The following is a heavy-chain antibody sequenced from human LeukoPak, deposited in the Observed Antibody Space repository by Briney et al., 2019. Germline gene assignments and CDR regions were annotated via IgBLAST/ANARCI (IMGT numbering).Heavy chain of an antibody. D-gene: IGHD3-22*01. V-gene: IGHV3-7*01. CDR2: IKEDGSEK. J-gene: IGHJ6*03. Sequence: PGGSLRLSCAVSGFTFNTYWMSWGRQAPGKGLGWVANIKEDGSEKHYGDSVRGRFTISRDNAKNSLYLRMNSLRAEDTALYFCARDTYDSSGYHFYYMDVWGKGTTVTVSS. CDR3: ARDTYDSSGYHFYYMDV. CDR1: GFTFNTYW.